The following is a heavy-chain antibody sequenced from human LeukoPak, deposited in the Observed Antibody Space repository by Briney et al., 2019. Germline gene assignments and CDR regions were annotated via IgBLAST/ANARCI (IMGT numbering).Heavy chain of an antibody. D-gene: IGHD3-3*01. Sequence: GGSLRLSCAASGFTFSTYSMNWVRQAPGKGLEWVPYISPRSNTIYYADSVKGRFTISRDNAKNSLYLQMYSLRGEDTAVYYCARENKGGFWSGYYTFDYWGQGTVVTVSS. V-gene: IGHV3-48*01. CDR1: GFTFSTYS. CDR2: ISPRSNTI. CDR3: ARENKGGFWSGYYTFDY. J-gene: IGHJ4*02.